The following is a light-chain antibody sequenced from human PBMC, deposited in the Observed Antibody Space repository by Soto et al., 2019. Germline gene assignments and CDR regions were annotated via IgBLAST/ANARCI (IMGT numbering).Light chain of an antibody. CDR1: ETVATN. V-gene: IGKV3-15*01. Sequence: EVVMTQSPATLSLSPGERATLSCWASETVATNLAWYQQKPGQAPRLPISGASTRAAGISDRFSASGSGTDFTLTISDVQPEDFALSYCNQYEGSPRTFGQGPRWIS. J-gene: IGKJ1*01. CDR2: GAS. CDR3: NQYEGSPRT.